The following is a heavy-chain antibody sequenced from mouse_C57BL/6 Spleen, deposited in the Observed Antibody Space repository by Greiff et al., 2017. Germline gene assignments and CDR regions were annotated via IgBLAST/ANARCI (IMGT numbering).Heavy chain of an antibody. V-gene: IGHV6-3*01. J-gene: IGHJ4*01. CDR1: GFTFSNYW. Sequence: EVQLQESGGGLVQPGGSMKLSCVASGFTFSNYWMNWVRQSPEKGLEWVAQIRLKSDNYATHYAESVKGRFTISRDDSKSSVYLQMNNLRAEDTGIYYCTGGYYGSSYGYAMDYWGQGTSVTVSS. D-gene: IGHD1-1*01. CDR2: IRLKSDNYAT. CDR3: TGGYYGSSYGYAMDY.